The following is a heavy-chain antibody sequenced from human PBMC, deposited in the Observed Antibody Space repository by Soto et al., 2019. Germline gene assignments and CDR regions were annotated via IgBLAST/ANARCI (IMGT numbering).Heavy chain of an antibody. V-gene: IGHV1-69*04. J-gene: IGHJ3*02. D-gene: IGHD5-12*01. Sequence: SVKVSCKASGYTFTSYGISWVRQAPGQGLEWMGRIIPILGIANYAQKFQGRVTITADKSTSTAYMELSSLRSEDTAVYYCARVRSGEAFDIWGQGTMVTVSS. CDR3: ARVRSGEAFDI. CDR2: IIPILGIA. CDR1: GYTFTSYG.